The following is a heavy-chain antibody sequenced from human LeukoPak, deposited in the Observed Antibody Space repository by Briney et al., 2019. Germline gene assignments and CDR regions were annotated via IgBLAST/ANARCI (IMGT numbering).Heavy chain of an antibody. CDR2: ISTSSSHI. Sequence: PGGSLRLSCAASGFTFSDYYMSWIRQAPGMGLEWVSSISTSSSHIYYADSMEGRFTISRDNAKNSLYLQMNSLRGEDTAVYYCVRSYYGMDVWGQGTTVSVSS. J-gene: IGHJ6*02. V-gene: IGHV3-11*06. CDR3: VRSYYGMDV. CDR1: GFTFSDYY.